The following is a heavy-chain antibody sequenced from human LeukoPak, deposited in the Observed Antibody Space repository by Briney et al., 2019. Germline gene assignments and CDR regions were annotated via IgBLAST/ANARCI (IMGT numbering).Heavy chain of an antibody. D-gene: IGHD3-22*01. J-gene: IGHJ4*02. Sequence: GASVKVSCKASGYTFTSYYMHWVRQALGQGLEWMGIINPSGGSTSYAQKFQGRVTMTRDMSTSTVYMELSSLRSEDTAVYYCARALTYYYDSSGVGGQDFDFWGQGTLVTVSS. CDR1: GYTFTSYY. CDR2: INPSGGST. CDR3: ARALTYYYDSSGVGGQDFDF. V-gene: IGHV1-46*01.